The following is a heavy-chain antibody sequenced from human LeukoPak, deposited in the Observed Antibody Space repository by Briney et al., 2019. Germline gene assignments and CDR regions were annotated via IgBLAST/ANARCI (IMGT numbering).Heavy chain of an antibody. J-gene: IGHJ4*02. CDR2: INAGNGNT. V-gene: IGHV1-3*03. D-gene: IGHD3-22*01. CDR1: GYTFTSYA. Sequence: ASVKVSCKASGYTFTSYAMNWVRQAPGQRLEWMGWINAGNGNTKYSQEFQGRVTITRDTSASTAYMELSSLRSEDMAVYYCAREGQNAYYYDSSGYPLFDYWGQGTLVTVSS. CDR3: AREGQNAYYYDSSGYPLFDY.